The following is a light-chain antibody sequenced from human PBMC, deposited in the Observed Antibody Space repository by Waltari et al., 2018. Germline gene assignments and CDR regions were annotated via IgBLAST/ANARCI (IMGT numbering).Light chain of an antibody. CDR1: DIGSKK. Sequence: SYVLTQQPSVSVAPGQTATITCEGADIGSKKVHWYQQKPGQAPVLAVYDDSDRPSGIPERFSGFNPGNPATLTISRVEAGDEADYYCQVWDGFTEQYAFGTGTKVTVL. J-gene: IGLJ1*01. V-gene: IGLV3-21*02. CDR2: DDS. CDR3: QVWDGFTEQYA.